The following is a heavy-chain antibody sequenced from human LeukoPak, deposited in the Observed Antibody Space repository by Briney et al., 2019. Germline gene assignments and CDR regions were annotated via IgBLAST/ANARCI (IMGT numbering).Heavy chain of an antibody. J-gene: IGHJ4*02. Sequence: GGSLSLSCAASGFTVSSNYMSWVRHAPGKGLEWVSVIYSGGSTYYADSVKGRFTISRDNSKNTLYLQMNSLRAEDTAVYYCARDIGVGGTTTFDYWGQGTLVNVPS. V-gene: IGHV3-66*01. CDR3: ARDIGVGGTTTFDY. D-gene: IGHD1-26*01. CDR2: IYSGGST. CDR1: GFTVSSNY.